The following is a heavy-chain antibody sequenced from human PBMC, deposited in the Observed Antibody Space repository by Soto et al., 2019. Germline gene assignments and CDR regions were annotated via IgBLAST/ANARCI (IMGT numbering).Heavy chain of an antibody. CDR1: DGSLSSGGYY. J-gene: IGHJ4*01. CDR2: IHGGGST. Sequence: SETLSLTCSVSDGSLSSGGYYWTWIRQPPGKGLEWIGFIHGGGSTLYSPSLKSRLTISTETSERQFSLRLSSVTAADTAVYYCVRGKDKDDSSFWFYWGQGIPVTVPS. CDR3: VRGKDKDDSSFWFY. D-gene: IGHD6-13*01. V-gene: IGHV4-31*03.